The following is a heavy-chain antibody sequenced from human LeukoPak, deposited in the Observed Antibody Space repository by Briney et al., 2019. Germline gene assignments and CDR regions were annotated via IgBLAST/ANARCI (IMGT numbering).Heavy chain of an antibody. Sequence: SETLSLTCAVYGGSFSGYYWSWIRQPPGKGLEWIGEISHSGSTNYNPSLKSRVTISVDTSKNQFSLKLSSVTAADTAVYYCARGTNSSSWYAIFDYWGQGTLVTVSS. CDR1: GGSFSGYY. V-gene: IGHV4-34*01. CDR2: ISHSGST. D-gene: IGHD6-13*01. CDR3: ARGTNSSSWYAIFDY. J-gene: IGHJ4*02.